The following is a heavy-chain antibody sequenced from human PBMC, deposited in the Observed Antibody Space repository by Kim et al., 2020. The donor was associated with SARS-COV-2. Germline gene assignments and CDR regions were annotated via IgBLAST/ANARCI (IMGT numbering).Heavy chain of an antibody. V-gene: IGHV4-31*02. J-gene: IGHJ5*02. D-gene: IGHD3-22*01. Sequence: RVTISVDTSKNQFSLKLSSVTAADTAVYYCARVTPPYYYDSSGSSLRFDPWGQGTLVTVSS. CDR3: ARVTPPYYYDSSGSSLRFDP.